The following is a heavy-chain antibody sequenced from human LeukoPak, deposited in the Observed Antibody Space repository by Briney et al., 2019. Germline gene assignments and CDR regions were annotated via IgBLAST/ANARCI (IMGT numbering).Heavy chain of an antibody. J-gene: IGHJ6*02. CDR2: INPNSGGA. D-gene: IGHD6-13*01. V-gene: IGHV1-2*02. Sequence: ASVKVSCKGSGFAFTGYYIHWVRQAPGQGLECLGWINPNSGGANYAQDFQGRVTMTRDTSPSTAYMELSSLRSDDTAVYYCARGGGLTAATHYFYGLDVWGQGTTVTVSS. CDR1: GFAFTGYY. CDR3: ARGGGLTAATHYFYGLDV.